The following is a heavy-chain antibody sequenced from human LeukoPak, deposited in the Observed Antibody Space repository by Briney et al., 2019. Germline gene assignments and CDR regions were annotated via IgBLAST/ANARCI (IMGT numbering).Heavy chain of an antibody. CDR3: AMVGATSD. CDR2: IYPGDSDT. V-gene: IGHV5-51*01. CDR1: GSKFTNNW. D-gene: IGHD1-26*01. J-gene: IGHJ4*02. Sequence: GASLQISCEISGSKFTNNWIGWVRQVRGKGLEWMGLIYPGDSDTRYSPSFQGQVTISADKSISTAYLQWSSLKASDTAMYYCAMVGATSDWGQGTLVTVSS.